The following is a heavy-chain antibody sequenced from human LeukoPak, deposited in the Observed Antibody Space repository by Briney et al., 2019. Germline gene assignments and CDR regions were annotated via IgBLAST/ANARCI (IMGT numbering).Heavy chain of an antibody. J-gene: IGHJ4*02. CDR2: IIPIFGTA. D-gene: IGHD3-10*01. V-gene: IGHV1-69*13. CDR3: ARGCRLWFGELSYFDY. CDR1: GGTFSSYA. Sequence: ASVKVSCKASGGTFSSYAISWVRQAPGQGLEWMGGIIPIFGTANYAQKFQGRVTITADESTSTAYMELSSLRSEDTAVYYCARGCRLWFGELSYFDYWGQGTLVTVPS.